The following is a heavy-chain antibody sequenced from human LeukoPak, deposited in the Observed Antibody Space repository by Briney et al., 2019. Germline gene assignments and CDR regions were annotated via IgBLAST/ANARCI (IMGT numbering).Heavy chain of an antibody. J-gene: IGHJ4*02. CDR2: INPKNGGT. CDR1: GYTFTDYY. D-gene: IGHD3-22*01. V-gene: IGHV1-2*02. CDR3: ARDPAQTYYYDP. Sequence: ASVKVSCKASGYTFTDYYLHWVRQAPGQGLEWMGWINPKNGGTKYAQKFQGRVTMTRDPSISTVYMELSRLTSDDTAVYSCARDPAQTYYYDPWGQGTLVTVSS.